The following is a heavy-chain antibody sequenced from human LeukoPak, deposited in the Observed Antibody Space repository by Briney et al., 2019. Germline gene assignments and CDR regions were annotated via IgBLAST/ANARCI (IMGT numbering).Heavy chain of an antibody. CDR1: GFTFSSYS. CDR2: IYSGGST. Sequence: PGGSLRLSCAASGFTFSSYSMNWVRQAPGKGLEWVSVIYSGGSTYYADSVKGRFTISRDNSKNTLYLQMNSLRAEDTAVYYCASSIRPGKAVTTELIDYWGQGTLVTVSS. V-gene: IGHV3-66*01. J-gene: IGHJ4*02. CDR3: ASSIRPGKAVTTELIDY. D-gene: IGHD4-17*01.